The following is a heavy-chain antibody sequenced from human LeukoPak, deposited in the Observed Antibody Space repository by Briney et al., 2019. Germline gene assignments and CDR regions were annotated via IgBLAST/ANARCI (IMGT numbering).Heavy chain of an antibody. Sequence: GGSLRLSCAASGFTFSNNSMNWVRQAPGKGLEWVSYIGSRSRTTYYADSVKGRFTISRDNAKNSLYLQMNSLRDEDTAVYYCARGFGSNFDIWGQGTMVTVSS. CDR2: IGSRSRTT. CDR3: ARGFGSNFDI. J-gene: IGHJ3*02. D-gene: IGHD6-13*01. CDR1: GFTFSNNS. V-gene: IGHV3-48*02.